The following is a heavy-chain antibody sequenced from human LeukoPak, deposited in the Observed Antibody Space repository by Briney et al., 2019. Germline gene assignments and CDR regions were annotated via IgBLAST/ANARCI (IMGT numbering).Heavy chain of an antibody. V-gene: IGHV1-2*02. CDR2: INPNSGGT. CDR1: GYTFTGYY. Sequence: ASVKVSCKASGYTFTGYYMHWVRQAPGQGLEWMGWINPNSGGTNYAQKFQGRVTMTRDTSISTAYMELSRLRSDDTAVYYCAREASIAAGNWFDPWGQGTLVTVSS. J-gene: IGHJ5*02. CDR3: AREASIAAGNWFDP. D-gene: IGHD6-25*01.